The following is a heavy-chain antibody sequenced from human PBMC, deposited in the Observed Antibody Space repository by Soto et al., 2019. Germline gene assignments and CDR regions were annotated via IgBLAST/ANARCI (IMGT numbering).Heavy chain of an antibody. CDR3: ASHAPGARFDP. CDR2: INPNNGAT. V-gene: IGHV1-2*02. CDR1: RYIFTAYF. Sequence: QVQLVQSGAEVKKPAASVKVSCKAPRYIFTAYFMHWVRQAPGQGLEWMGWINPNNGATHYGLSFQGRVTMTRDTSISRAYMELSSMRSDDTAVYYCASHAPGARFDPWGQGTLVIVSS. J-gene: IGHJ5*02.